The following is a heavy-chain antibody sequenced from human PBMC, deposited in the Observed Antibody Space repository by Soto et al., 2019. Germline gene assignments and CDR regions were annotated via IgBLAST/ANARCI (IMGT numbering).Heavy chain of an antibody. V-gene: IGHV4-34*01. CDR2: INHSGST. D-gene: IGHD2-15*01. J-gene: IGHJ6*02. Sequence: ETLSLTCAVYGGSFSGYYWSWIRQPPGKGLEWIGEINHSGSTNYNPSLKSRVTISVDTSKNQFSLKLSSVTAADTAVYYCARDENVVVAATHFYYYGMDVWGQGTTVTV. CDR1: GGSFSGYY. CDR3: ARDENVVVAATHFYYYGMDV.